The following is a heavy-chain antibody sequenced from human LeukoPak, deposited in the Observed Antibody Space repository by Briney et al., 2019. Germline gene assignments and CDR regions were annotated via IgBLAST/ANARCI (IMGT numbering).Heavy chain of an antibody. J-gene: IGHJ4*02. CDR1: GFTFSSYE. Sequence: RGSLRLSCAASGFTFSSYEMNWVRQAPGKGQEWVSYISSSGSTIYYADSVKGRFTISRDNAKNSLYLQMNSLRAEDTAVYYCAREEVLRYFDWSPRAFDYWGQGTLVTVSS. CDR2: ISSSGSTI. D-gene: IGHD3-9*01. V-gene: IGHV3-48*03. CDR3: AREEVLRYFDWSPRAFDY.